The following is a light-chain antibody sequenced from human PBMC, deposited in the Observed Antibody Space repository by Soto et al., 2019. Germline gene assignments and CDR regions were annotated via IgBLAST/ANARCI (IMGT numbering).Light chain of an antibody. V-gene: IGLV1-44*01. CDR3: AAWDDSLSGLV. J-gene: IGLJ3*02. Sequence: LTQPPSTSATPGQRVTISCSGSSSNVGINTVSWYQQVPGTAPRLLIYTNDQRPSGVPGRFSGSKSGTSASLAIGGLQSEDEADYYCAAWDDSLSGLVFGGGTKLTVL. CDR2: TND. CDR1: SSNVGINT.